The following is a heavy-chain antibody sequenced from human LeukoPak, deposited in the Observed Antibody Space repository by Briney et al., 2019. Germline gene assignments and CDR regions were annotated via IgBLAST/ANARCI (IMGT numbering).Heavy chain of an antibody. CDR3: ARGRTYYEEFDY. J-gene: IGHJ4*02. Sequence: GGSLRLSCAASGLTFSSYDLHWVRQPTGKGLEWVSGIGPAGDTYYPGSVKGRFTISRDNDKNSLYLQMNSLRAGDTAVYYCARGRTYYEEFDYWGPGALVTVSS. V-gene: IGHV3-13*01. D-gene: IGHD1-26*01. CDR1: GLTFSSYD. CDR2: IGPAGDT.